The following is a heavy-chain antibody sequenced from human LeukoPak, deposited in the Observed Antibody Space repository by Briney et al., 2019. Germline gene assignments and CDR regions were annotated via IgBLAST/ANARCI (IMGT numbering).Heavy chain of an antibody. CDR1: GGTFSSYT. CDR3: ARQYYDFWSGYPSYFDY. Sequence: SVKVSCKASGGTFSSYTISWVRQAPGRGLEWMGRIIPILGIANYAQKLQGRVTITADKSTSTAYMELSSLRSEDTAVYYCARQYYDFWSGYPSYFDYWGQGTLVTVSS. J-gene: IGHJ4*02. CDR2: IIPILGIA. D-gene: IGHD3-3*01. V-gene: IGHV1-69*02.